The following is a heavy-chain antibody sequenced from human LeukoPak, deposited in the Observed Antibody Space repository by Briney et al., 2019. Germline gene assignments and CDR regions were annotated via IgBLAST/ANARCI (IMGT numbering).Heavy chain of an antibody. D-gene: IGHD2-2*01. CDR1: GFTFSSYS. J-gene: IGHJ4*02. CDR2: ISSSSSYI. V-gene: IGHV3-21*03. CDR3: TTGLLLGYCSSTSCSHFDY. Sequence: GGSLRLSCAASGFTFSSYSMNWVRQAPGKGLEWVSSISSSSSYIYYADSVKGRFTISRDDSKNTLYLQMNSLKTEDTAVYYCTTGLLLGYCSSTSCSHFDYWGQGTLVTVSS.